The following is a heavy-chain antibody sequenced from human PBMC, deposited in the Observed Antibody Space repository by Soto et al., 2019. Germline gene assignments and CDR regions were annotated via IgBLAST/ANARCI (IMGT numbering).Heavy chain of an antibody. CDR3: ARAHPPFSSGWSTTDY. CDR2: INPSGGST. D-gene: IGHD6-19*01. Sequence: GASVKVSCKASGYTFTSYYMHWVRQAPGQGLEWMGIINPSGGSTSYAQKFQGRVTMTRDTSTSTFYMELSSLRSEDTAVYYCARAHPPFSSGWSTTDYWGQGTLVTVSS. J-gene: IGHJ4*02. V-gene: IGHV1-46*01. CDR1: GYTFTSYY.